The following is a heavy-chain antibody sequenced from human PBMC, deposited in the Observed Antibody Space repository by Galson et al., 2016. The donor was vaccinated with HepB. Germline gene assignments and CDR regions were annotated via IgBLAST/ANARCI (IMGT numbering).Heavy chain of an antibody. V-gene: IGHV3-30*18. CDR1: GFTFSSYG. CDR2: ISYDGSNK. Sequence: SLRLSCAASGFTFSSYGMHWVRQAPGKGLEWVAFISYDGSNKKYADSVKGQFTISRDNSKKTLYLQMNSLRAEATAVYYCAKDGRIYCSRASCHDHFHYWGQGTLVTGSS. CDR3: AKDGRIYCSRASCHDHFHY. J-gene: IGHJ4*02. D-gene: IGHD2-2*01.